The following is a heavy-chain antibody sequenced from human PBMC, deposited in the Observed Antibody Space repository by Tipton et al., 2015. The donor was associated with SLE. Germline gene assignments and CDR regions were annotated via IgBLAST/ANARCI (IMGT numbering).Heavy chain of an antibody. CDR2: IGTADDT. V-gene: IGHV3-13*01. Sequence: SLRLSCAASGFTFSSYDMHWVRQATGKGLEWVSAIGTADDTYYPGSVKGRFTISRENAKNSLYLQMHSLRAEDTAVYYCARLPGHSTGSRYVREGSDFWGQGTLVTVSS. CDR1: GFTFSSYD. CDR3: ARLPGHSTGSRYVREGSDF. D-gene: IGHD6-13*01. J-gene: IGHJ4*02.